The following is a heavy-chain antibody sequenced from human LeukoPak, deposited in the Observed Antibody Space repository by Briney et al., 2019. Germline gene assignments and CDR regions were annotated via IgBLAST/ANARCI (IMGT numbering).Heavy chain of an antibody. CDR2: INHSGST. CDR3: ASRTSGYDLGYYFDY. CDR1: GGSFSGYY. Sequence: SETLSLTCAVYGGSFSGYYWSWIRQPPGKGLEWIGEINHSGSTNYKPSLKSRVTISVDTSKNQFSLKLSSVTAADTAVHYCASRTSGYDLGYYFDYWGQGTLVTVSS. J-gene: IGHJ4*02. D-gene: IGHD5-12*01. V-gene: IGHV4-34*01.